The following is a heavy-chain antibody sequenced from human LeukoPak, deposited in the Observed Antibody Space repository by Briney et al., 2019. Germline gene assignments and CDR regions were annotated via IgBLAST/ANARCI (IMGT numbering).Heavy chain of an antibody. CDR2: INHSGST. Sequence: PSETLSLTCAVYGGSFSGYYWSWIRQPPGKGLEWIGEINHSGSTNYNPSLKSRVTISVDTSKNQFSLKLSSVTAADTAVYYCARRYCGSTSCYATDYWGQGTLVTVSS. J-gene: IGHJ4*02. CDR1: GGSFSGYY. D-gene: IGHD2-2*01. CDR3: ARRYCGSTSCYATDY. V-gene: IGHV4-34*01.